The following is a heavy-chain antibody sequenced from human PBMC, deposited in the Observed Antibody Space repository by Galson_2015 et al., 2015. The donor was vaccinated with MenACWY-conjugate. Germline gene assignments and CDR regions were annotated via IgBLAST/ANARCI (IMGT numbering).Heavy chain of an antibody. Sequence: SLRLSCAASGFTFSNYAMSWVRQAPGKGLEWVSAISASGDNTYYADPVKGRFTISRDNPKNTFHLQMNSLRAEDTAVYFCARTPRSYSGYTFEKWGQGTLVTVSS. CDR3: ARTPRSYSGYTFEK. D-gene: IGHD5-12*01. CDR1: GFTFSNYA. V-gene: IGHV3-23*01. J-gene: IGHJ4*02. CDR2: ISASGDNT.